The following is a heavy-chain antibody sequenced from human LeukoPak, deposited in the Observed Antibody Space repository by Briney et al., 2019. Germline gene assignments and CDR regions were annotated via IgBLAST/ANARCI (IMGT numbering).Heavy chain of an antibody. V-gene: IGHV3-23*01. D-gene: IGHD4-17*01. Sequence: PGGSLRLSCAASGFTFSSYAMTWVRQAPGKGLEWVSAISGSGGITNYADSVKGRFTISRDNSKNTLFLQMNSLRAEDTAVYHCAFNGRDYVIGWWDYWGQGTLVTVSS. CDR2: ISGSGGIT. CDR3: AFNGRDYVIGWWDY. CDR1: GFTFSSYA. J-gene: IGHJ4*02.